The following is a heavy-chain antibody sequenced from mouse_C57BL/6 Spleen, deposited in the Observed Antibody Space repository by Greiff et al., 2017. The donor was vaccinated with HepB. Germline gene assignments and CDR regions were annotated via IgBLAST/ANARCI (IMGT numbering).Heavy chain of an antibody. D-gene: IGHD1-2*01. Sequence: QVQLQQSGAELVKPGASVKISCKASGYAFSSYWMNWVKQRPGKGLEWIGQIYPGDGDTNYNGKFKGKATLTADKSSSTAYMQLSSLTSEDSAVYFCAPHYDERPWFAYWGQGTLVTVSA. CDR2: IYPGDGDT. CDR3: APHYDERPWFAY. CDR1: GYAFSSYW. J-gene: IGHJ3*01. V-gene: IGHV1-80*01.